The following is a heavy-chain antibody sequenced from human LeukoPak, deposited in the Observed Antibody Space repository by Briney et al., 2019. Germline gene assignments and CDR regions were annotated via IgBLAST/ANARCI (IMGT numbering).Heavy chain of an antibody. V-gene: IGHV1-2*02. J-gene: IGHJ4*03. CDR1: GYTFTGYY. CDR2: INPNSGGT. Sequence: ASVKDSCKASGYTFTGYYMHWVRQAPGQGLEWMGWINPNSGGTNYAQKFQGRVTMTRDTSITTAYMELSRLRSDDTAVYYCAINHQFTYYYGSGSHGYFDYWGLGTLVTVSS. CDR3: AINHQFTYYYGSGSHGYFDY. D-gene: IGHD3-10*01.